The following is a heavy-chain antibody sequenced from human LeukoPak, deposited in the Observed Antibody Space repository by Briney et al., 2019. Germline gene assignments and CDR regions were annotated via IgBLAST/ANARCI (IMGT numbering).Heavy chain of an antibody. Sequence: SVNVSCKASGGTFGSYAISWVRQAPGQGLEWMGGIIPIFGTANYAQKFQGRVTITADESTSTAYMELSSLRSEDTAVYYCARDPRVAAAAGRDAFDIWGQGTMVTVSS. D-gene: IGHD6-13*01. V-gene: IGHV1-69*13. J-gene: IGHJ3*02. CDR3: ARDPRVAAAAGRDAFDI. CDR2: IIPIFGTA. CDR1: GGTFGSYA.